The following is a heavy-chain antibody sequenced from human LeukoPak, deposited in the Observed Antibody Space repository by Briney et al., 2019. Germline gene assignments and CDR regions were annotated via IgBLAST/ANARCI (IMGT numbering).Heavy chain of an antibody. Sequence: PGGSLRLSCAASGFTFSSYAMSWVRQAPGKGLEWVSAISGSGGSTYHADSVKGRFTISRDNSKNTLYLQMNSLRAEDTAVYYCAKDLYCGGDCYSRAFDIWGQGTMVTVSS. V-gene: IGHV3-23*01. CDR2: ISGSGGST. CDR1: GFTFSSYA. CDR3: AKDLYCGGDCYSRAFDI. J-gene: IGHJ3*02. D-gene: IGHD2-21*02.